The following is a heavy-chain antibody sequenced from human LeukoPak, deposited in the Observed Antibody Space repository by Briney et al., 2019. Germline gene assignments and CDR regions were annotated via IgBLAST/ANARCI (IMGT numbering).Heavy chain of an antibody. Sequence: GASVKVSCKASVYTFTSYDINWVRQATGQGLEWMGWMNPNSGNTGYAQKFQGRVTMTRNTSISTAYMELSSLRSEDTAVYYCASLAGGSYYYYGMDVWGQGTTVTVSS. V-gene: IGHV1-8*01. CDR3: ASLAGGSYYYYGMDV. CDR2: MNPNSGNT. D-gene: IGHD3-16*01. J-gene: IGHJ6*02. CDR1: VYTFTSYD.